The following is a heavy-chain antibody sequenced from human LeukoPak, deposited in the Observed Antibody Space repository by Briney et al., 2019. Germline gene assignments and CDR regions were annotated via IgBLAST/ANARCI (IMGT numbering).Heavy chain of an antibody. CDR3: ARDYYDSRGSDAFDL. D-gene: IGHD3-22*01. CDR2: ISPYNGNT. V-gene: IGHV1-18*01. J-gene: IGHJ3*01. Sequence: ASVKVSCKASGYTFTTYGISWVRQAPGQGLDWMGWISPYNGNTKYAQKFQGRVTMTADTSTSTVYMDLRSLRSDDTAVYYCARDYYDSRGSDAFDLWGQGTMVTVSS. CDR1: GYTFTTYG.